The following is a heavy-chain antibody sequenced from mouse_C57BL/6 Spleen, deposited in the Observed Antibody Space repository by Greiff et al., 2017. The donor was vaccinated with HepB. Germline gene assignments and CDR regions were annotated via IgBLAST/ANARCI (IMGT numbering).Heavy chain of an antibody. J-gene: IGHJ3*01. CDR3: ARWGYDYGFAY. CDR1: GYTFTSYW. D-gene: IGHD2-4*01. V-gene: IGHV1-64*01. CDR2: IHPNSGST. Sequence: QVQLQQPGAELVKPGASVKLSCKASGYTFTSYWMHWVKQRPGRGLEWIGMIHPNSGSTNYNEKFKSKATLTVDKSSSTAYMQLSSLTSEDSAVYYCARWGYDYGFAYWGQGTLVTVSA.